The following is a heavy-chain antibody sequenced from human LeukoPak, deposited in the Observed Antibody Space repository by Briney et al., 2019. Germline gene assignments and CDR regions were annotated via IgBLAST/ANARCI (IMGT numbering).Heavy chain of an antibody. CDR3: ARVGYLRPFDY. D-gene: IGHD2-2*03. J-gene: IGHJ4*02. CDR1: GFTFSSYS. V-gene: IGHV3-48*01. Sequence: PGGSLRLSCAASGFTFSSYSMNWARQAPGKGLEWVSYISSSSSTIYYADSVKGRFTISRDNAKNSLYLQMNSLRAEDTAVYYCARVGYLRPFDYWGQGTLVTVSS. CDR2: ISSSSSTI.